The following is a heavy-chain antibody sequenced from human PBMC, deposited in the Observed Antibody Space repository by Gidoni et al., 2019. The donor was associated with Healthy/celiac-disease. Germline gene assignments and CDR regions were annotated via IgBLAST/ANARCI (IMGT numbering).Heavy chain of an antibody. CDR2: ISSSSSTI. V-gene: IGHV3-48*02. Sequence: EVQLVESGGGLVQPGGSLRPPCAASGCTLSSYSMNWVRQAPGKGLGWVSYISSSSSTIYYADSVKGRFTISRDNAKNSLYLQMNSLRDEDTAVYYCARDPDLPEPAAIAFDYWGQGTLVTVSS. CDR3: ARDPDLPEPAAIAFDY. CDR1: GCTLSSYS. J-gene: IGHJ4*02. D-gene: IGHD2-2*01.